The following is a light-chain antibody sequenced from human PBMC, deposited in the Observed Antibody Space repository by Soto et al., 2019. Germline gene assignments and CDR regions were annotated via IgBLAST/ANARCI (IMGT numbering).Light chain of an antibody. CDR2: EVS. V-gene: IGLV2-8*01. CDR1: SSDVGGYNY. Sequence: QSVLTQPPSASGSPGQSVTISCTGTSSDVGGYNYVSWYQQYPGKAPKLMIYEVSKGPSGVPDRFSGSKSGNTASLTVSGLQAEDEAEYYCSSYAGSNTFIFGGGTKLTVL. J-gene: IGLJ2*01. CDR3: SSYAGSNTFI.